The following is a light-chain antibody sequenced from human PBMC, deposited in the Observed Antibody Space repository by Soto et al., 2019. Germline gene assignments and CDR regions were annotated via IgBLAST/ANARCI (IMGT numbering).Light chain of an antibody. Sequence: DIQMTRSPCSLSASVVERVSITCVAIQSISSYLNWYQQKPGKAPKLLIYAASSLQSGVPSRFSGSGSGTDFTLTISCLQSEDCATYYSPHSYSFPITSGQRTRPEIK. CDR2: AAS. CDR3: PHSYSFPIT. CDR1: QSISSY. J-gene: IGKJ5*01. V-gene: IGKV1-39*01.